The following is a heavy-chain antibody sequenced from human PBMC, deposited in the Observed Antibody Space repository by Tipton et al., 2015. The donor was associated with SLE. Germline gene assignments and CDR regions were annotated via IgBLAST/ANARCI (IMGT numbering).Heavy chain of an antibody. CDR2: ISAYSGNA. Sequence: QVQLVQSGAEVKKPGASVKVSCKASGYIFTNYDIIWVRQAPGQGLEWMGWISAYSGNAKFAQKFQDRVTMTTDTSTSTAYLDLRSLRSDDTAVYYCARGTLLQGVPLGWGQGTLVTVSS. V-gene: IGHV1-18*01. D-gene: IGHD3-10*01. CDR3: ARGTLLQGVPLG. CDR1: GYIFTNYD. J-gene: IGHJ4*01.